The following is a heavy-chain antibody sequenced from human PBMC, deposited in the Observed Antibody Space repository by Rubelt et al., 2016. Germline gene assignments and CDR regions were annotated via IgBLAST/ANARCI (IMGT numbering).Heavy chain of an antibody. CDR2: LSDDGTRP. CDR3: VRDSSADFYYMDV. D-gene: IGHD6-6*01. J-gene: IGHJ6*03. Sequence: GGGLVQPGGSLRLSCVASGFTFSAYWMGWVRQAPGKGLVWVSRLSDDGTRPTYADPVKGRFTVSRDNAKNTLYLHMSSLRVEDAGVYFCVRDSSADFYYMDVWGQGTTVTVSS. CDR1: GFTFSAYW. V-gene: IGHV3-74*03.